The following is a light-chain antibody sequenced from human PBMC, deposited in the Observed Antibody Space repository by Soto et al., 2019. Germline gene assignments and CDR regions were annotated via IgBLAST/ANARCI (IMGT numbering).Light chain of an antibody. V-gene: IGKV3-20*01. CDR2: GGS. CDR1: QSISADY. Sequence: EIVLTQSPGTLSLSPGGRAALSCRASQSISADYLVWYQQKPGQAPRLLIYGGSSRATGIPDRFSGGGSGTDFTLTISRLEPEDFAVYYCQQCGSSPWTFGQGTKVEIK. CDR3: QQCGSSPWT. J-gene: IGKJ1*01.